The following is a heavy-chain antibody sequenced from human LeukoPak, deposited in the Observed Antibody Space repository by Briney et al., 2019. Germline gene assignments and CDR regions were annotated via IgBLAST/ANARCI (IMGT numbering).Heavy chain of an antibody. CDR2: IKQDGSEK. D-gene: IGHD3-10*01. V-gene: IGHV3-7*01. CDR1: GFTFSSYW. Sequence: GGSLRLSCAASGFTFSSYWMSWVRQAPGKGLEWVANIKQDGSEKYYVDSVKGRFTISRDNAKNSLYLQMNSLRAEDTAEYYCARLLVYYGSGSYYYYYGMDVWGQGTTVTVSS. CDR3: ARLLVYYGSGSYYYYYGMDV. J-gene: IGHJ6*02.